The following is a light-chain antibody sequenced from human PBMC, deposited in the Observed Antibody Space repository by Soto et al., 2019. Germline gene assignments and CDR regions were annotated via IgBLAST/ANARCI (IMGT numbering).Light chain of an antibody. CDR1: QSVSSN. V-gene: IGKV3-15*01. J-gene: IGKJ5*01. CDR2: GAS. Sequence: IVMAKASTTLSVSPGERATLSCRASQSVSSNLAWYQQKPGQAPRLLIYGASTRATGIPARFSGSGSGTEFTLTISSLQSEDFAVYYCQPYNNWPTFGQGTRLEIK. CDR3: QPYNNWPT.